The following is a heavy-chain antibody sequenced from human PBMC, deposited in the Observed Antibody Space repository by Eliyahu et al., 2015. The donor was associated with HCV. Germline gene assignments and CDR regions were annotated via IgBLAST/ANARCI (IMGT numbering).Heavy chain of an antibody. J-gene: IGHJ6*02. CDR1: GGSISSGGYY. CDR3: ARDRGIAARNASYYYGMDV. Sequence: QVQLQESGPGLVKPSQTLSLTCTVSGGSISSGGYYWSWIRQHPGKGLEWIGYIYYSGSTYYNPSLKSRVTISVDTSKNQFSLKLSSVTAADTAVYYCARDRGIAARNASYYYGMDVWGQGTTVTVSS. CDR2: IYYSGST. V-gene: IGHV4-31*03. D-gene: IGHD6-6*01.